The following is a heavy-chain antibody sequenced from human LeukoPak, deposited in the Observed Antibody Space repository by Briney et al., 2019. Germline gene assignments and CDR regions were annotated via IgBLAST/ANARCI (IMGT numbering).Heavy chain of an antibody. CDR2: IRYDGSNK. V-gene: IGHV3-30*02. CDR1: GFTFSSYG. Sequence: PGGSLRLSCAASGFTFSSYGMHWVRQAPGKGLEWVAFIRYDGSNKYYADSVKGRFTISRDNSKNTLYLQMNSLRAEDTAVYYCAKDRARYDILTGSMGYYFDYWGQGTLVTVSS. CDR3: AKDRARYDILTGSMGYYFDY. J-gene: IGHJ4*02. D-gene: IGHD3-9*01.